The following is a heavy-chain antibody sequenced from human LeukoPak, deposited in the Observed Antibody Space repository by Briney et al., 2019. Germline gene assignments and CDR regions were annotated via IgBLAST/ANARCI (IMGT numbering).Heavy chain of an antibody. D-gene: IGHD6-19*01. V-gene: IGHV1-2*02. CDR3: ASTSGWYLGSDY. Sequence: ASVKVSCKASGYTFTGYYMHWVRQAPGQGLEWMGWINPNSGGTNYAQKFQGRVTMTRDTSISTAYMELRSLRSDDTAVYYCASTSGWYLGSDYWGQGTLVTVSS. CDR2: INPNSGGT. J-gene: IGHJ4*02. CDR1: GYTFTGYY.